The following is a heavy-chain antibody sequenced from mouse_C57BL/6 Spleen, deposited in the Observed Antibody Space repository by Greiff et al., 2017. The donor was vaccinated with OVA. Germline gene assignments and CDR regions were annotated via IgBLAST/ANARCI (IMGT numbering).Heavy chain of an antibody. CDR3: ARDDGYPIDY. D-gene: IGHD2-3*01. Sequence: EVKLQESGPGLVNPSQSLSLTCSVTGYSITSGYYWNWIRQFPGNKLEWMGYISYDGSNNYNPSLKNRISITRDTSKNQFFLKLNSVTTEDTATYYCARDDGYPIDYWGQGTTLTVSS. J-gene: IGHJ2*01. V-gene: IGHV3-6*01. CDR1: GYSITSGYY. CDR2: ISYDGSN.